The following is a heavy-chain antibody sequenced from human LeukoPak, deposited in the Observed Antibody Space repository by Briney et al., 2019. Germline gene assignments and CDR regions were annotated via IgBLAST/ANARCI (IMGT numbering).Heavy chain of an antibody. D-gene: IGHD3-16*01. V-gene: IGHV4-61*02. CDR2: IYTSGST. CDR1: GGSISSGSYY. Sequence: SETLSLTCTVSGGSISSGSYYGSWIRHPPGKGLEWIGRIYTSGSTNYNPSLKSRVTISVDTSKNQFSLKLSSVTAADTAVYYCARYLGSRDDYWGQGTLVTVSS. J-gene: IGHJ4*02. CDR3: ARYLGSRDDY.